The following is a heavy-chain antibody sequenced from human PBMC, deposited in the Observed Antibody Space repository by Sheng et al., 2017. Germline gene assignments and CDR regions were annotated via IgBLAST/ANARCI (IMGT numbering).Heavy chain of an antibody. CDR3: AKAGGLRSYYYYMDV. D-gene: IGHD3-16*01. V-gene: IGHV3-30*18. CDR1: GFTFSSYG. CDR2: ISYDGSNK. J-gene: IGHJ6*03. Sequence: QVQLVESGGGVVQPGRSLRLSCAASGFTFSSYGMHWVRQAPGKGLEWVAVISYDGSNKYYADSVKGRFTISRDNSKNTLYLQMNSLRAEDTAVYYCAKAGGLRSYYYYMDVWGQGTTVTVSS.